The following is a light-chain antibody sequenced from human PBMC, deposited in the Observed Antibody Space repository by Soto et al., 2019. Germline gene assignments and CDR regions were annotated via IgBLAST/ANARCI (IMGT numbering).Light chain of an antibody. CDR1: SSNIGAGYD. CDR2: GNS. Sequence: QSALPQPPSVSGAPGQRVTISCNGSSSNIGAGYDVHWYQQFPGTAPKLLIYGNSNRPSGVPDRFSGSKSGTSVSLAITGLQAEDEADYYCQSYDSSLTLYVFGTGTKVTVL. V-gene: IGLV1-40*01. J-gene: IGLJ1*01. CDR3: QSYDSSLTLYV.